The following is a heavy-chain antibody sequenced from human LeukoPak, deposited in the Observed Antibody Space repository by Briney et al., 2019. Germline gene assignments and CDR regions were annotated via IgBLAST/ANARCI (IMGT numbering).Heavy chain of an antibody. D-gene: IGHD6-19*01. V-gene: IGHV4-34*01. CDR1: GGSFSGYY. Sequence: SETLSLTCVVYGGSFSGYYWSWIRQPPGKGLEWIGEINHSGSTNYNPSLKSRVTISVDTSKNQFSLKLSSVTAADTAVYYCARSSSGWKNYYYYYGMDVWGQGTTVTVSS. CDR3: ARSSSGWKNYYYYYGMDV. CDR2: INHSGST. J-gene: IGHJ6*02.